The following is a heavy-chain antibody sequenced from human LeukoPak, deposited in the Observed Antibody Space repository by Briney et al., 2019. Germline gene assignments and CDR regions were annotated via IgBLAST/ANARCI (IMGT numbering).Heavy chain of an antibody. D-gene: IGHD3-9*01. V-gene: IGHV4-4*02. J-gene: IGHJ6*02. Sequence: SETLSLTCAVSGGSISSSNWWSWVRQPPGKGLEWIGEIYHSGSTNYNPSLKSRDTISVDKSKNQFSLKLSSVTAADTAVYYCARHLRYFDWLMAGYYGMDVWGQGTTVTVSS. CDR1: GGSISSSNW. CDR2: IYHSGST. CDR3: ARHLRYFDWLMAGYYGMDV.